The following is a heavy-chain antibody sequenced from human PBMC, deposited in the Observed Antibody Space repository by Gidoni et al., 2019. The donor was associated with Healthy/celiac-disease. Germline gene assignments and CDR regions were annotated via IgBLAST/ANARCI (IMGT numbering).Heavy chain of an antibody. CDR3: ARVGTYYDFWSGYNWFDP. CDR2: IYHSGST. V-gene: IGHV4-30-2*01. CDR1: GGSISSGGYS. J-gene: IGHJ5*02. Sequence: QLQLQESGSGLVKPSQTLSLTCAVSGGSISSGGYSWSWIRQPPGKGLEWIGYIYHSGSTYYNPSLKSRVTISVDRSKNQFSLKLSSVTAADTAVYYCARVGTYYDFWSGYNWFDPWGQGTLVTVSS. D-gene: IGHD3-3*01.